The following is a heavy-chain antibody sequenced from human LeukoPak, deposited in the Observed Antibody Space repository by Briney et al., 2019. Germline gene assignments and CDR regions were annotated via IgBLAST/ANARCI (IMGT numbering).Heavy chain of an antibody. V-gene: IGHV3-15*01. Sequence: GGSLRLSCAASGFTFSNAWMSWVRQAPGKGLGWVGRIKSNTDGGTTDYAAPVKGRFTISRDDSKNTLYLQMNSLKTEDTAVYYCTTDLQYSSGWLQIDYWGQGTPVPVSS. J-gene: IGHJ4*02. CDR1: GFTFSNAW. CDR2: IKSNTDGGTT. D-gene: IGHD6-19*01. CDR3: TTDLQYSSGWLQIDY.